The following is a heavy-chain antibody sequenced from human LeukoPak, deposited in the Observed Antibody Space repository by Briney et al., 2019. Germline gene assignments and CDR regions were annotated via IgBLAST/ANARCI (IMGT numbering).Heavy chain of an antibody. CDR2: IYYSGST. Sequence: KPSETLSLTCTVSGGSISSYYWSWIRQPPGKGLEWIEYIYYSGSTNYNPSLKSRVTISVDTSKNQFSLKLSSVTAADTAVYYCARERQVEIATITVFDIWGQGTMVTVSS. J-gene: IGHJ3*02. D-gene: IGHD5-24*01. V-gene: IGHV4-59*01. CDR1: GGSISSYY. CDR3: ARERQVEIATITVFDI.